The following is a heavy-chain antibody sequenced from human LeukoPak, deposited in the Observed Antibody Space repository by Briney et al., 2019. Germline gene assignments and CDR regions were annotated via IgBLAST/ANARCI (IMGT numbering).Heavy chain of an antibody. Sequence: ASVKVSCKASGYTFTSYDINWVRQATGQGLEWMGWMNPNSGNTGYARKFQGRVTITRNTSISTAYMELSSLRSEDTAVYYCARARSQTVYDFWSGYPTYYFDYWGQGTLVTVSS. CDR1: GYTFTSYD. J-gene: IGHJ4*02. D-gene: IGHD3-3*01. V-gene: IGHV1-8*03. CDR2: MNPNSGNT. CDR3: ARARSQTVYDFWSGYPTYYFDY.